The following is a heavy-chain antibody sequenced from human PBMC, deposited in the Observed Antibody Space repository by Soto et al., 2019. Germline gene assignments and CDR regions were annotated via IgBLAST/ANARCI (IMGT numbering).Heavy chain of an antibody. CDR1: GFSFSNCA. D-gene: IGHD6-19*01. CDR2: ISDAGDRT. Sequence: EVQLLESGGGLAQPGGSLILSCAATGFSFSNCAMTWLRRAAGKGLEWVSGISDAGDRTYYADSVRGRFTVSRDNSKNTLYLQMNTLRAEDTAVYYCAKDYSSVWSRGIDFWGQGTLVTVSS. J-gene: IGHJ4*02. CDR3: AKDYSSVWSRGIDF. V-gene: IGHV3-23*01.